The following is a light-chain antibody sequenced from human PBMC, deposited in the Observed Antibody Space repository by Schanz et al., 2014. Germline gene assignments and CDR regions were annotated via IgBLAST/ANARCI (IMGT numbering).Light chain of an antibody. J-gene: IGLJ2*01. Sequence: QSALTQPPSASGSPGQSVTISCTGSSSDIGGYNSVSWYQQFPGKAPKLMIYEVNKRPSGVPDRFSGSKSGNTASLTVSGLQAEDEADYYCSSYTSSSTLVVFGGGTKLTVL. CDR3: SSYTSSSTLVV. V-gene: IGLV2-8*01. CDR2: EVN. CDR1: SSDIGGYNS.